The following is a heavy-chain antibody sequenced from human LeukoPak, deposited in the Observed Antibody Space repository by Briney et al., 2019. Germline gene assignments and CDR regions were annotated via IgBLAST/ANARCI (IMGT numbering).Heavy chain of an antibody. CDR3: ATDSGHSFSY. V-gene: IGHV3-74*03. CDR1: GFTFNTAW. CDR2: IYSDGSAT. Sequence: GGSLRLSCAAPGFTFNTAWMHWVRQAPGKGLVWVSRIYSDGSATTYAEFVEGRFTISRDNAKNTLYLQMNSLSIEDTAVYYCATDSGHSFSYWGQGTKVTVSA. D-gene: IGHD3-16*01. J-gene: IGHJ3*01.